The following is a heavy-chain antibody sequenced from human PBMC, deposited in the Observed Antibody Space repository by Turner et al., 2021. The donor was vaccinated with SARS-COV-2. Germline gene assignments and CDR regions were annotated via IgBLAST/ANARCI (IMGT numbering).Heavy chain of an antibody. Sequence: QVQLVESGGGVVQPGRSLRLSCAASGITFSSHGMHWVRQAPGKGREWVAVRWNDGSQKYYADSVKGRFTISRDNSKNMVYLQMNSLRAEDTAVYYCARLDDSGHWGAFDIWGQGTMVTVSS. CDR3: ARLDDSGHWGAFDI. CDR2: RWNDGSQK. CDR1: GITFSSHG. D-gene: IGHD3-22*01. V-gene: IGHV3-33*01. J-gene: IGHJ3*02.